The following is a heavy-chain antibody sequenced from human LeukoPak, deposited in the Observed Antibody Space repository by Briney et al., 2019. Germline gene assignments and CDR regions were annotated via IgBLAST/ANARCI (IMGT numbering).Heavy chain of an antibody. CDR1: GGTFSSYG. J-gene: IGHJ4*02. Sequence: SCKASGGTFSSYGMHWVRQAPGKGLEWVAVIWYDGSNKYYADSVKGRFTISRDNSKNTLYLQMNSLRAEDTAVYYCASGRIAAAGTNPFDLLFDYWGQGTLVTVSS. V-gene: IGHV3-33*01. CDR3: ASGRIAAAGTNPFDLLFDY. D-gene: IGHD6-13*01. CDR2: IWYDGSNK.